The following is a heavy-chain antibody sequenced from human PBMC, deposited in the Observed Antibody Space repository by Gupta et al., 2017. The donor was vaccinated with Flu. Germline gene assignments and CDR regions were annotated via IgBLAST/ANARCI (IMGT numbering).Heavy chain of an antibody. CDR3: AGAIVVVPAAPTVLYYFDY. V-gene: IGHV4-34*01. CDR1: GGSFSGYY. Sequence: QVQLQQWGAGLLQPSETLSLTCAVYGGSFSGYYWSWIRQPPGKGLEWIGEINHSGSTNYNPSLKSRVTISVDTSKNQFSLKLSSVTAADTAVYYCAGAIVVVPAAPTVLYYFDYWGQGTLVTVSS. D-gene: IGHD2-2*01. J-gene: IGHJ4*02. CDR2: INHSGST.